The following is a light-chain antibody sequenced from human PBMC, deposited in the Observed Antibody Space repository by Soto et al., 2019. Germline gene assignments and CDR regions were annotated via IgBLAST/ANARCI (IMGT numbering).Light chain of an antibody. CDR2: HAS. CDR1: QSVSSR. CDR3: LQYDNWPFT. Sequence: EIVMTQSPATLSVSPGEGATLSCRASQSVSSRLAWYQQRPGQAPRLLIHHASTKVTGISAGFSGSGSGTEFTLTISSLQSEDFAVYYCLQYDNWPFTFGPGTKVDVK. V-gene: IGKV3-15*01. J-gene: IGKJ3*01.